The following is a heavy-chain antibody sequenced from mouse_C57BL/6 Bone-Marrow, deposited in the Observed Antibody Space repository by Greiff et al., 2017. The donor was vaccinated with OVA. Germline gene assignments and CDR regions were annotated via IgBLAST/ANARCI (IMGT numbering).Heavy chain of an antibody. V-gene: IGHV1-81*01. J-gene: IGHJ2*01. D-gene: IGHD1-1*01. CDR3: AREGITTVYYFDY. CDR2: IYPRSGNT. CDR1: GYTFTSYG. Sequence: VQRVESGAELARPGASVKLSCKASGYTFTSYGISWVKQRTGQGLEWIGEIYPRSGNTYYNEKFKGKATLTADKSSSTAYMELRSLTSEDSAVYFCAREGITTVYYFDYWGQGTTLTVSS.